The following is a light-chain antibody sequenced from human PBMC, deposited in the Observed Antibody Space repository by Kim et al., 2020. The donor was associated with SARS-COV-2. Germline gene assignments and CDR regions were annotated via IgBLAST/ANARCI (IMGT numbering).Light chain of an antibody. Sequence: EIVMTQSPDTLSLSPGERATLSCRASQSLSSTYLAWYQQKPGQAPRLLIYGASTRATGVPSRFSGSGSGTDFTLTINSLQPEDFAVYYCQQDYNFPLTFGGGTKVVIK. V-gene: IGKV3D-7*01. CDR2: GAS. CDR3: QQDYNFPLT. CDR1: QSLSSTY. J-gene: IGKJ4*01.